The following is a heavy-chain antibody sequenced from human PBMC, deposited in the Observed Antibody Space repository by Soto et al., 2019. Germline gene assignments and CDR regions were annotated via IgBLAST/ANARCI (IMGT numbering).Heavy chain of an antibody. Sequence: PGGSLRLSCAASGFTFSNNAMSWVRQAPGKGLEWVSGISTSGGSTYHADSVKGRFTISRDNSKSTLYLQMSSLRAEDTAVYYCARDKNGAYAVDYWGQGTLVTVSS. J-gene: IGHJ4*02. V-gene: IGHV3-23*01. CDR3: ARDKNGAYAVDY. CDR2: ISTSGGST. CDR1: GFTFSNNA. D-gene: IGHD1-26*01.